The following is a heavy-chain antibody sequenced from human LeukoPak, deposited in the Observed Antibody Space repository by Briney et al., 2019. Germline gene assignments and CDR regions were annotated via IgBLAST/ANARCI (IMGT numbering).Heavy chain of an antibody. CDR3: ARHGATTVTRSSYDYYGMDV. Sequence: SEALSLTCTDCGCSISSYYLSWLRQPPGKGLEGVDYIYYSGSTNYKPSLKSLVTISIDTPKNQFSLKLSSVTAADTAVYYCARHGATTVTRSSYDYYGMDVWGQGTTVTVSS. CDR2: IYYSGST. V-gene: IGHV4-59*08. CDR1: GCSISSYY. J-gene: IGHJ6*02. D-gene: IGHD4-17*01.